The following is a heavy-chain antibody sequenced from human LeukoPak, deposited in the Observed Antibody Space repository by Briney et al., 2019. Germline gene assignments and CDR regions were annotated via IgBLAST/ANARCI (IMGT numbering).Heavy chain of an antibody. J-gene: IGHJ6*02. CDR3: ARLGYSSGWYLMGYYYGMDV. CDR2: IYYSGST. V-gene: IGHV4-39*01. Sequence: SETLSLTCTVSGGSISSSSYYWGWIRQPPGKGLEWIGSIYYSGSTYYNPSLKSRVTISVDTSKNQFSLKLSSVTAADTAVYYCARLGYSSGWYLMGYYYGMDVWGQGTTVTVSS. D-gene: IGHD6-19*01. CDR1: GGSISSSSYY.